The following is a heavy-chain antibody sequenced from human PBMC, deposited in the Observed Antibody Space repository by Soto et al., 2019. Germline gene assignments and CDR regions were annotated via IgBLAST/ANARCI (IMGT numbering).Heavy chain of an antibody. D-gene: IGHD6-6*01. Sequence: ASVKVSCKASGYTFTGYYMHWVRQAPGQGLEWMGWINPNSGGTNYAQKFQGRVTMTRDTSISTAYMELSRLRSDDTAVYYCARRRVYSSSSGIYYFDYWGQGTLVTV. CDR2: INPNSGGT. J-gene: IGHJ4*02. V-gene: IGHV1-2*02. CDR3: ARRRVYSSSSGIYYFDY. CDR1: GYTFTGYY.